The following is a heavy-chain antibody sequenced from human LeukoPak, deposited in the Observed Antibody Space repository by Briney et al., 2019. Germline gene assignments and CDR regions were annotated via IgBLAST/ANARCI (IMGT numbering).Heavy chain of an antibody. J-gene: IGHJ4*02. CDR3: ARAIPSFFDY. D-gene: IGHD2-2*01. Sequence: SETLSLTCTVSGGSVSSSSYYWGWIRQPPGKGLEWIGSIYYSGSTYYNPSLKSRVTISVDKSKNQFSLKLSSVTAADTAVYYCARAIPSFFDYWGQGTLVTVSS. CDR1: GGSVSSSSYY. V-gene: IGHV4-39*07. CDR2: IYYSGST.